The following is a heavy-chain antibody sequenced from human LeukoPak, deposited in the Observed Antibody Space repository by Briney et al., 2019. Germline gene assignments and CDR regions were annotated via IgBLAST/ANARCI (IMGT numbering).Heavy chain of an antibody. CDR1: GGSISSNY. V-gene: IGHV4-59*01. D-gene: IGHD2-2*01. J-gene: IGHJ6*02. Sequence: PSETLSLTCTVSGGSISSNYWSWIRQPPGKGLEWIGYIYYSGSTNYNPSLKSRVTISVDTSKIQFSLNLSSVTAADTAVYYCARVSCSSTSCYYYYGMDVWGQGTTVTVSS. CDR3: ARVSCSSTSCYYYYGMDV. CDR2: IYYSGST.